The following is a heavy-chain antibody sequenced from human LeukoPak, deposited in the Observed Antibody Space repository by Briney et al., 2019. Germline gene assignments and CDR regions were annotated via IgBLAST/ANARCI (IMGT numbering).Heavy chain of an antibody. CDR3: ARDYSNYAVAFDI. J-gene: IGHJ3*02. V-gene: IGHV4-59*01. Sequence: SETLSLTCTVSGGSISSYYWSWIRQPPGKGLEWIGYIYYSGSTNYNPSLKSRVTISVDTSKNQFSLKLSSVTAAGTAVYYCARDYSNYAVAFDIWGQGTMVTVSS. CDR2: IYYSGST. D-gene: IGHD4-11*01. CDR1: GGSISSYY.